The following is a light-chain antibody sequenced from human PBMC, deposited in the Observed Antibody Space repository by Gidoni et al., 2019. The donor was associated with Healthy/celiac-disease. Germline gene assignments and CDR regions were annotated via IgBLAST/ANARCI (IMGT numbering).Light chain of an antibody. V-gene: IGLV3-1*01. CDR3: QAWDSSTLVV. CDR2: PDS. Sequence: SYELTQPPSVSVSPGQTASITCSGDKLGDKYACWYQQKPGQSPVLVIYPDSKRPSGIPERFSGSNSGNTATLTNSGTQAMDEADYYCQAWDSSTLVVFGGGTKLTVL. CDR1: KLGDKY. J-gene: IGLJ2*01.